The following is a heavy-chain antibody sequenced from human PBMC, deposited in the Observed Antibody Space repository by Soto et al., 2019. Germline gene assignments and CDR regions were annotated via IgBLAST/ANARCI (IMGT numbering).Heavy chain of an antibody. Sequence: QVQLVQSGAEVKKPGASVKVSCKASGYTFTSYAMHWVRQAPGQRLEWMGWINAGNGNTKYSQKFQGRVTITADKSTSTAYMELSSLRSEDTAVYYCARGSDSSGSFDYWGQGTLVTVSS. V-gene: IGHV1-3*01. CDR1: GYTFTSYA. CDR3: ARGSDSSGSFDY. CDR2: INAGNGNT. J-gene: IGHJ4*02. D-gene: IGHD3-22*01.